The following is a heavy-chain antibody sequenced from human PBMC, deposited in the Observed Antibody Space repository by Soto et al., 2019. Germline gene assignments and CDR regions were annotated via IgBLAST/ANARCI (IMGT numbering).Heavy chain of an antibody. D-gene: IGHD6-13*01. CDR3: ARGAAAGVDYGMDV. V-gene: IGHV4-4*07. CDR2: IYRSGDT. Sequence: ETLSLTCSVSGGSMTGYYWSWIRQPAGKGLEWIGRIYRSGDTNYNPSLKSRVTMSVDTSKNKFSLKVSSVTAADTAVYFCARGAAAGVDYGMDVWGQGTTVTVSS. J-gene: IGHJ6*02. CDR1: GGSMTGYY.